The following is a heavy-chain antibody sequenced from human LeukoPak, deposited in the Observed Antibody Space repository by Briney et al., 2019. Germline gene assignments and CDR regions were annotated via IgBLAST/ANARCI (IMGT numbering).Heavy chain of an antibody. D-gene: IGHD1-26*01. Sequence: PSETLSLTCTVSGGSISSGGYYWSWIRQHPGKGLEWIGYIYYSGSTYYNPSLKSRVTISVDTSKNQFSLKLSSVTAADTAVYYCARPGIVGATLDAFDIWGQGTMVTVSS. J-gene: IGHJ3*02. CDR1: GGSISSGGYY. V-gene: IGHV4-39*01. CDR3: ARPGIVGATLDAFDI. CDR2: IYYSGST.